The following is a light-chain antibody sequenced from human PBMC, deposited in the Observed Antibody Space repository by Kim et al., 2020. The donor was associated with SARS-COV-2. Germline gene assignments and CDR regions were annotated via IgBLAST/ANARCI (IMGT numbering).Light chain of an antibody. Sequence: GYRDTITCRASQSVSLLFAWYQQKPGKAPKLLMYAASTLVSGVPSRFSGTGSGTENTLTISSLQPDDSATYYCQQYNSDLQVAFGGGTKVDIK. CDR2: AAS. J-gene: IGKJ4*01. V-gene: IGKV1-5*01. CDR3: QQYNSDLQVA. CDR1: QSVSLL.